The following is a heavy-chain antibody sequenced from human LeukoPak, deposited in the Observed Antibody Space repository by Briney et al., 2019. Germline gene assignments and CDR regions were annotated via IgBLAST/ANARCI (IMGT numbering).Heavy chain of an antibody. CDR1: GFTFDDYT. Sequence: GGSLRLSCAASGFTFDDYTMHWVRQAPGKGLEWVSLISWDGGSTYYADSVKGRFTISRDNSKNSLYLQMNSLRTEDTALYYCATSLEADAFDIWGQGTMVTVSS. CDR3: ATSLEADAFDI. J-gene: IGHJ3*02. D-gene: IGHD5-24*01. CDR2: ISWDGGST. V-gene: IGHV3-43*01.